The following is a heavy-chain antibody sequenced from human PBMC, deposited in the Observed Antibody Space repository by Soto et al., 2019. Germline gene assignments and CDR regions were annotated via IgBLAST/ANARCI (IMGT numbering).Heavy chain of an antibody. V-gene: IGHV3-11*01. CDR1: GFTFSDYY. J-gene: IGHJ4*02. D-gene: IGHD1-26*01. Sequence: QVQLVESGGGLVKPGGSLRLSCAASGFTFSDYYMSWMRQAPGKGLEWVSYISNSGGSTHYADSVKGRFTISRDNAKNSLHLQMNSLRTEDTALYYCARVRGSYDVDYWGQGTLVTVSS. CDR3: ARVRGSYDVDY. CDR2: ISNSGGST.